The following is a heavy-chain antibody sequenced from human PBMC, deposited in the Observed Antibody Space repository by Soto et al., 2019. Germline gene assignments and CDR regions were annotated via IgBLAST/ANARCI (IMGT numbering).Heavy chain of an antibody. CDR1: GFSLTTSGVG. CDR2: IYWDDEN. J-gene: IGHJ3*02. CDR3: AHILYARSDDAFDI. Sequence: QITLKESGPTLVKPTQTLTLTCTFSGFSLTTSGVGVGWLRQPPGKALEWLALIYWDDENRYSPSLQSSLTITKDTSKNQVDLTVTNMNPADTGTYYCAHILYARSDDAFDIWGQVTMVYVSS. V-gene: IGHV2-5*02. D-gene: IGHD2-2*01.